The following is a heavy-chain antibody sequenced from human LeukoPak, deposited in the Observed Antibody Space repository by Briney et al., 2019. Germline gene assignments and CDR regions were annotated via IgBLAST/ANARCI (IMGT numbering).Heavy chain of an antibody. Sequence: GGSLRLSCAASGFTVSSNYMRWVRQAPGKGLEWGSVIYSGGSTYYADSVKGRFTISRDNSKNTLYLQMNSLRAEDTAVYYCARENYGPIPYYYYYGMDVWGQGTTVTVSS. J-gene: IGHJ6*02. V-gene: IGHV3-66*01. CDR1: GFTVSSNY. CDR2: IYSGGST. D-gene: IGHD3-10*01. CDR3: ARENYGPIPYYYYYGMDV.